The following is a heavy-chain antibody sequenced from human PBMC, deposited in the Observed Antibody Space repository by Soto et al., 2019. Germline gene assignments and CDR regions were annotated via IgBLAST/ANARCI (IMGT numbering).Heavy chain of an antibody. Sequence: QVQLVQSGAEVKKPGASVKVSCKASGYTFTSYGISWVRQAPGQGLEWMGWISAYNGNTNYAQKLQGRVTMTTDTSTSTAYMELRSLRSDDTAVYYCARDLAYCSGGSCYPPLHYYYYGMDVWGQGTTVTVSS. CDR3: ARDLAYCSGGSCYPPLHYYYYGMDV. D-gene: IGHD2-15*01. J-gene: IGHJ6*02. CDR2: ISAYNGNT. CDR1: GYTFTSYG. V-gene: IGHV1-18*01.